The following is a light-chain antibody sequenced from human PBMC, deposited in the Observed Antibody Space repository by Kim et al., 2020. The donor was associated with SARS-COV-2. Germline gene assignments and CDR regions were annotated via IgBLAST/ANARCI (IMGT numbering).Light chain of an antibody. CDR1: SSDVGGYNH. J-gene: IGLJ1*01. CDR2: EVS. CDR3: SSYASSSTPYV. V-gene: IGLV2-14*01. Sequence: SITISCTGTSSDVGGYNHVSWYQQHPGKAPKLMIYEVSNRPSGVSNRFSGTKSGNTASLTISGLQAEDEADYYCSSYASSSTPYVFGTGTKVTVL.